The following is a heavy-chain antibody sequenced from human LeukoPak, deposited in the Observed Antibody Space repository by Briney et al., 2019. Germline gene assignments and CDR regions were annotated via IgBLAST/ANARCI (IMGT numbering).Heavy chain of an antibody. D-gene: IGHD3-10*01. V-gene: IGHV3-30*02. Sequence: GGSLRLSCAASGFTFSSYGMHWVRQAPGKGLEWVAFIRYDESNKYFADSVKGRFTISRDNSKNTLYLQMNSLRAEDTAIYYCAKVGLMVRGVNYMDVWGKGTTVTVSS. CDR3: AKVGLMVRGVNYMDV. J-gene: IGHJ6*03. CDR1: GFTFSSYG. CDR2: IRYDESNK.